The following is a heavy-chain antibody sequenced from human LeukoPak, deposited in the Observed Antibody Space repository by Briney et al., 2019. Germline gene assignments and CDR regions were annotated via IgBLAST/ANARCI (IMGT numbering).Heavy chain of an antibody. CDR2: IYYSGST. D-gene: IGHD2-8*02. Sequence: PSETLSLTCTVSGGSISSYYWSWIRQPPGTGLEWIGYIYYSGSTNYNPSLKSRVTISVDTPKNQFSLKLSSVTAADTAVYYCATTSTGDYYYYYMDVWGKGTTVTVSS. J-gene: IGHJ6*03. CDR3: ATTSTGDYYYYYMDV. V-gene: IGHV4-59*01. CDR1: GGSISSYY.